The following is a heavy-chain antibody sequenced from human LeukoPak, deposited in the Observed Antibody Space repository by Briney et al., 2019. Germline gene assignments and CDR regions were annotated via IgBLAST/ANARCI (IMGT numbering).Heavy chain of an antibody. CDR1: GGSFSGYY. CDR2: INHSGST. CDR3: ARPVYYYDSSTGAFDI. Sequence: SETLSLTCAVYGGSFSGYYWSWIRQPPGKGLEWIGEINHSGSTNYNPPLKSRVTISVDTSKNQFSLKLSSVTAADTAVYYCARPVYYYDSSTGAFDIWGQGTMVTVSS. J-gene: IGHJ3*02. D-gene: IGHD3-22*01. V-gene: IGHV4-34*01.